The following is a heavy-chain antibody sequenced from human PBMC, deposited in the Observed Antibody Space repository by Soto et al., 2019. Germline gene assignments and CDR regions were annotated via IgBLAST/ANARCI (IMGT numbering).Heavy chain of an antibody. J-gene: IGHJ3*02. CDR3: ARHQTDDSSGYYYVQGGSAFGI. CDR2: IDPSDSYT. CDR1: GYSFTSYW. Sequence: GESLKISCKGSGYSFTSYWISWVRQMPGKGLEWMGRIDPSDSYTNYSPSFQGHVTISADKSISTAYLQWSSLKASDTAMYYCARHQTDDSSGYYYVQGGSAFGIWGQGTMVTVSS. D-gene: IGHD3-22*01. V-gene: IGHV5-10-1*01.